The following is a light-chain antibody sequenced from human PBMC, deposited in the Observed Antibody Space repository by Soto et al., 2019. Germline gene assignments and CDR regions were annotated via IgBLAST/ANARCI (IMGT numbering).Light chain of an antibody. CDR2: GAS. CDR1: QSVSSSY. CDR3: QHYGSSQT. J-gene: IGKJ1*01. V-gene: IGKV3-20*01. Sequence: EIVLTQSPGTLSLSPGERATLSCRASQSVSSSYLAWYQQKPGQAPRLLIYGASRRATGIPDRFSGGGSGTDFTLTISRLEPEDFAVYYCQHYGSSQTFGQGTKVEIK.